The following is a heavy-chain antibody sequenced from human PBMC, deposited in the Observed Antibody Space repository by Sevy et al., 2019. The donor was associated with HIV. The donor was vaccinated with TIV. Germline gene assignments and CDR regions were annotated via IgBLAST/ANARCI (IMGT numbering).Heavy chain of an antibody. J-gene: IGHJ6*02. CDR3: ARDGRYSYGYRNYYYYYGMDV. V-gene: IGHV3-7*01. CDR2: IKHDGSEK. CDR1: GFTFSSYW. Sequence: GGSLRLSCAASGFTFSSYWMSWVRQAPGKGLEWVANIKHDGSEKYYVDSVKGRFTISRDNAKNSLYLQMNSLRAEDTAVYYCARDGRYSYGYRNYYYYYGMDVWGQGTTVTVSS. D-gene: IGHD5-18*01.